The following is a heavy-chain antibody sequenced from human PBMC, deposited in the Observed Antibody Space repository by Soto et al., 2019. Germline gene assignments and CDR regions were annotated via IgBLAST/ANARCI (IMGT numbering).Heavy chain of an antibody. CDR2: INHDGSSI. V-gene: IGHV3-7*01. J-gene: IGHJ4*02. Sequence: PGGSLRLSCAASGFTFGQHPMTWVRQAPGKGLEWVAYINHDGSSISYVDSVKGRFTISRDNAKNSLYLQMNSLRVDDTAVYSCARDQTWALDYWGQGVTVSS. CDR3: ARDQTWALDY. CDR1: GFTFGQHP. D-gene: IGHD3-16*01.